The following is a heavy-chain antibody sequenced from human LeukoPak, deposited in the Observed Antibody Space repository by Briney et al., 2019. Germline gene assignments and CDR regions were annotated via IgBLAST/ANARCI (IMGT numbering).Heavy chain of an antibody. CDR3: ARGRGSSSWYWYYYYYMDV. Sequence: ASVKVSCKASGYTFTSYDINRVRQATRQGLEWMGWINPNSGNTGYAQKFQGRVTMTRNTSISTAYMELSSLRSEDTAVYYCARGRGSSSWYWYYYYYMDVWGKGATVTVSS. D-gene: IGHD6-13*01. CDR1: GYTFTSYD. J-gene: IGHJ6*03. V-gene: IGHV1-8*01. CDR2: INPNSGNT.